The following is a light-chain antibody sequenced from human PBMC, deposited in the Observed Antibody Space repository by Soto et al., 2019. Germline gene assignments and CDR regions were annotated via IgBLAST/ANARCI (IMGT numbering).Light chain of an antibody. V-gene: IGLV4-69*01. Sequence: QPVLTQSPSASAYLGASVKLTCTLSSGHSNYAIAWHQQQSEKGPRYLMKLNSDGSHSKGDGIPDRFSGSSSGAEGYLTIASRHSEDEADYYFQTWGSGIVVFGGGTKLTVL. CDR1: SGHSNYA. J-gene: IGLJ2*01. CDR3: QTWGSGIVV. CDR2: LNSDGSH.